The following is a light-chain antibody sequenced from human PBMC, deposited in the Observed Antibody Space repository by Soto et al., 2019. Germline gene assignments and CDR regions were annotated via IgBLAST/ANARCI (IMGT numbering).Light chain of an antibody. Sequence: QSALTQPASVSGSPGQSITISCTGTSSDVGSYNLVSWYQQHPGKAPKLMIYEVSKRPSGDSNRFSGSKSGNTASLTISGLQAEDEADYYCCSYAGSSTLWVFGGGTKLTVL. CDR1: SSDVGSYNL. CDR3: CSYAGSSTLWV. CDR2: EVS. J-gene: IGLJ3*02. V-gene: IGLV2-23*02.